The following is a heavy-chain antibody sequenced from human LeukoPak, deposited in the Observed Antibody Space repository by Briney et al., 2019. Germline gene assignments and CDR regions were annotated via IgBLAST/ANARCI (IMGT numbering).Heavy chain of an antibody. D-gene: IGHD5-24*01. V-gene: IGHV3-66*01. CDR3: ARAGDHYYGLDV. CDR1: GFTFSRYG. CDR2: IYSGGSA. J-gene: IGHJ6*02. Sequence: GGSLRLSCAASGFTFSRYGMTWVREAPGKGLEWVSIIYSGGSAFYADSVWGRFTIPRDNSKKTLYLQMNRLRADDTAVYYCARAGDHYYGLDVWGQGTTVTVSS.